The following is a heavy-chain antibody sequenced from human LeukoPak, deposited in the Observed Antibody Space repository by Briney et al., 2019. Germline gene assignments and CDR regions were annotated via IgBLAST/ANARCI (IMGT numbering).Heavy chain of an antibody. J-gene: IGHJ4*02. CDR3: ARGSQQLPRSTPDY. D-gene: IGHD2-2*01. Sequence: SETLSLTCTVSGGSINSGDYYWTWIRQPPGTGLEWVGYIFGGGSTYYNSSLKSRVIISVDMSQNQFSLKLSSVTAEDTGVYYCARGSQQLPRSTPDYWGQGTMVTVSS. V-gene: IGHV4-30-4*08. CDR1: GGSINSGDYY. CDR2: IFGGGST.